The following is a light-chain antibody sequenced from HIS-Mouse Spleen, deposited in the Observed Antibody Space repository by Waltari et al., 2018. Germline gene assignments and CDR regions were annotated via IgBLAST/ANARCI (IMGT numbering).Light chain of an antibody. CDR3: QSYDSSVWV. J-gene: IGLJ3*02. V-gene: IGLV6-57*04. CDR1: SGSIASNY. Sequence: NFMLTQPHSVSESPGKTVTISCTRSSGSIASNYGQWYQQRPGSAPTTVIYEDNQRPSGVPDRFSGSIDSSSNSASLTISGLKTEDEADYYCQSYDSSVWVFGGGTKLTVL. CDR2: EDN.